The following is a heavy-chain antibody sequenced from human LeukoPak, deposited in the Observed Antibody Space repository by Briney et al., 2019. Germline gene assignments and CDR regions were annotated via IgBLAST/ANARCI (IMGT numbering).Heavy chain of an antibody. CDR3: TTYRSGHY. CDR1: GFTLSGSD. CDR2: ITTKASNYAT. J-gene: IGHJ4*02. V-gene: IGHV3-73*01. Sequence: GGSLRLSCEASGFTLSGSDIHWVRQASGKGLEWVGRITTKASNYATAYGASVKGRFTISRDDSENTAYLQMNSLKTEDTAVYYCTTYRSGHYWGQGTLVTVSS. D-gene: IGHD6-19*01.